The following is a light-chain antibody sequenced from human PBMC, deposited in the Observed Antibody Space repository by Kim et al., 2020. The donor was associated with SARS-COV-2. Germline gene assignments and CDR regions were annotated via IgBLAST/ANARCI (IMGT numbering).Light chain of an antibody. CDR2: GAS. Sequence: LSACGASSVTISCRTRQSVSSSLGWYQQKAGTAPKLLIDGASRLESGVPSRFSGSGAGTEFTLTISNLQPDDFATYYCQQYINYYTFGQGTKLEI. CDR3: QQYINYYT. J-gene: IGKJ2*01. V-gene: IGKV1-5*01. CDR1: QSVSSS.